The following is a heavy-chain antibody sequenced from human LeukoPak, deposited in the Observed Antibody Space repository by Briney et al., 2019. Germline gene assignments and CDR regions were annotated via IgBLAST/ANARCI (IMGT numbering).Heavy chain of an antibody. J-gene: IGHJ4*02. CDR3: ARLNVYDYVVRYFDY. CDR1: GVSISNSRYY. V-gene: IGHV4-39*01. D-gene: IGHD3-16*01. Sequence: PSETLSLTCTVSGVSISNSRYYWGWIRQPPGKRLEWIATIHFTGGTYYNPSLQSRAIISVDRSKNQLSLRLCSVTAADTAVFYCARLNVYDYVVRYFDYWGQGALVTVSS. CDR2: IHFTGGT.